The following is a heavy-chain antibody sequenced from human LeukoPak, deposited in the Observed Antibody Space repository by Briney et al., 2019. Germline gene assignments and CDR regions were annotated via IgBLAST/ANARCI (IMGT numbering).Heavy chain of an antibody. CDR2: MNPNSGNT. J-gene: IGHJ4*02. V-gene: IGHV1-8*01. Sequence: ASVKVSCKASGYTFTSYDINWVRQATGQGLEWMGWMNPNSGNTGYAQKFQGRVTMTRNTSISTAYMELSSLRSEDTAVYYCARAGYYYGSSGPEIPFDYWGQGTLVTVSS. CDR3: ARAGYYYGSSGPEIPFDY. CDR1: GYTFTSYD. D-gene: IGHD3-22*01.